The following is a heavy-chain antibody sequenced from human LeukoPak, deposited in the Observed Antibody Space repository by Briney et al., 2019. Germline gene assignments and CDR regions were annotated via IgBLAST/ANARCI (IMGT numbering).Heavy chain of an antibody. V-gene: IGHV4-59*01. CDR3: ARGDYYDSSGYYLQNWFDP. CDR1: GGSISSYY. CDR2: IYYSGST. J-gene: IGHJ5*02. D-gene: IGHD3-22*01. Sequence: SETLSLTCTVSGGSISSYYWSWIRQPPGKGLEWIGYIYYSGSTNYNPSLKSRVTISVDTSKNQFSLKLSSVTAADTAVYHCARGDYYDSSGYYLQNWFDPWGQGTLVTVSS.